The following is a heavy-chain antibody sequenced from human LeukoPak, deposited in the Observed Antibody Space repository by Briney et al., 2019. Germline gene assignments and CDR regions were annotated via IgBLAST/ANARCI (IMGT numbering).Heavy chain of an antibody. J-gene: IGHJ4*02. Sequence: SETLSLTCTVSGGSISNYYCSWIRQPAGKGLEWIGRINTSGSTNYNPSLQSRVTMSVDTSKNQFSLKLTSVTAADTAVYYCARGRLITMVRGVMSYWGQGTLVTVSS. CDR2: INTSGST. CDR1: GGSISNYY. V-gene: IGHV4-4*07. CDR3: ARGRLITMVRGVMSY. D-gene: IGHD3-10*01.